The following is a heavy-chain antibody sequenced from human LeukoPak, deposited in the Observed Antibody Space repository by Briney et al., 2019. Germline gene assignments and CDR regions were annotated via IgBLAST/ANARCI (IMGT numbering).Heavy chain of an antibody. CDR1: GVSISSYY. CDR3: ARQLYSNFNYFEY. D-gene: IGHD4-11*01. V-gene: IGHV4-59*08. Sequence: SETLSLTCTVSGVSISSYYWSWIRQPPGKGLEWIGDIYYSGSTNYNPSLKSRVTISVDTSENQFSLKLSSVTAADTAVYYCARQLYSNFNYFEYWSQGDLVTVSS. J-gene: IGHJ4*02. CDR2: IYYSGST.